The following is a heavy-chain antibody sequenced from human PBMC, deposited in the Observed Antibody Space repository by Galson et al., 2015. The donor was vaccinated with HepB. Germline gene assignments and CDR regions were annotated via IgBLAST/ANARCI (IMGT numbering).Heavy chain of an antibody. CDR2: IYHSGST. J-gene: IGHJ3*02. Sequence: ETLSLTCAVSGGSISSSNWWSWVRQPPGKGLEWIGEIYHSGSTNYNPSLKSRVTISVDKSKNQFSLKLSSVTAADTAVYYCASPSPMIPTSDAFDIWGQGTMVTVSS. CDR3: ASPSPMIPTSDAFDI. D-gene: IGHD3-22*01. V-gene: IGHV4-4*02. CDR1: GGSISSSNW.